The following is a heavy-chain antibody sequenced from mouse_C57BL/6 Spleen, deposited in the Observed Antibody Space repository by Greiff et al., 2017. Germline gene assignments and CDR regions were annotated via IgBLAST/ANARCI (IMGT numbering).Heavy chain of an antibody. V-gene: IGHV2-2*01. J-gene: IGHJ4*01. CDR3: ARKEDYGNYGDYYAMDY. D-gene: IGHD2-1*01. Sequence: VQLQQSGPGLVQPSQSLSITCTVSGFSLTSYGVHWVRQSPGKGLEWLGVIWSGGSTDYNAAFISRLSISKDNSKSQVFFKMNSLQADDTAIYYCARKEDYGNYGDYYAMDYWGQGTSVTVSS. CDR2: IWSGGST. CDR1: GFSLTSYG.